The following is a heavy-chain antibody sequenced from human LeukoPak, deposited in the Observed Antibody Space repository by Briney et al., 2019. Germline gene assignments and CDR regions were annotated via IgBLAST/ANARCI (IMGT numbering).Heavy chain of an antibody. CDR2: ISYDGSNK. D-gene: IGHD2-21*02. CDR1: GFTFSSYG. J-gene: IGHJ1*01. V-gene: IGHV3-30*18. CDR3: AKDAYCGGDCYPPPRSQH. Sequence: GGSLRLSCAASGFTFSSYGMHWVRQAPGKGLEWVAVISYDGSNKYYADSVKRRFTISRDNSKNSLYLQMNSLRAEDTAVYYCAKDAYCGGDCYPPPRSQHWGQGTLVTVSS.